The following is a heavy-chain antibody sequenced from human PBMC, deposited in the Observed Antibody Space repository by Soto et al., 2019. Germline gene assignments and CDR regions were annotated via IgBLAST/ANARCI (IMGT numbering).Heavy chain of an antibody. Sequence: PGESLKISCKGSGYIFTSYWIAWVRQMPGKGLEWMGIIYPGDSDTRYSPSFQGQVTISVDKSISTADLQWSSLKASDTAMYYCARRGYCSGGSCHSAAFDIWGQVTMVTFSS. J-gene: IGHJ3*02. CDR2: IYPGDSDT. CDR3: ARRGYCSGGSCHSAAFDI. CDR1: GYIFTSYW. V-gene: IGHV5-51*01. D-gene: IGHD2-15*01.